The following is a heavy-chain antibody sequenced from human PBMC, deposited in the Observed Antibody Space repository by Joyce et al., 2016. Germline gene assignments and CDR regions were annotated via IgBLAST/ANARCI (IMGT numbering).Heavy chain of an antibody. CDR2: IFSNDEK. D-gene: IGHD1-26*01. J-gene: IGHJ4*02. Sequence: QVTLKVSGPVLVKPTETLTLTCRVSGFSLNNARMGLSWIRQPPGKALEWPAHIFSNDEKSCSTSLKSRLTIAKDTSKSQLVLTMTNMDPVDTATYYCARTQEWELLSGVFDYWGQGTLVTVSS. CDR1: GFSLNNARMG. V-gene: IGHV2-26*01. CDR3: ARTQEWELLSGVFDY.